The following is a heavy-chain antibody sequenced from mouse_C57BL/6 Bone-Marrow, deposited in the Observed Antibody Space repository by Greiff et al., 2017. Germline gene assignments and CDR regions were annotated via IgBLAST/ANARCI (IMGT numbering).Heavy chain of an antibody. CDR2: INPSTGGT. V-gene: IGHV1-43*01. Sequence: EVQLVESGPELVKPGASVKISCKASGYSFTGYYMHWVKQSSEKSLEWIGEINPSTGGTSYNQKFKGKATLTVDKSSSTAYMQLKSLTSEDSAVYYCARDDGYYEAWFAYWGQGTLVTVSA. D-gene: IGHD2-3*01. J-gene: IGHJ3*01. CDR3: ARDDGYYEAWFAY. CDR1: GYSFTGYY.